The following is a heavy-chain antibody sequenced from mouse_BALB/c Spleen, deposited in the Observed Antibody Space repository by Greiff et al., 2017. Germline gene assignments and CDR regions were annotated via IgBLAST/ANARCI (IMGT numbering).Heavy chain of an antibody. D-gene: IGHD2-1*01. J-gene: IGHJ3*01. CDR1: GFTFSDYY. V-gene: IGHV5-4*02. CDR2: ISDGGSYT. Sequence: EVQVVESGGGLVMPGGSLKLSCAASGFTFSDYYMYWVRQTPEKRLEWVATISDGGSYTYYPDSVKGRFTISRDNAKNNLYLQMSSLKSEDTAMYYCARGYYGNMAWFAYWGQGTLVTVSA. CDR3: ARGYYGNMAWFAY.